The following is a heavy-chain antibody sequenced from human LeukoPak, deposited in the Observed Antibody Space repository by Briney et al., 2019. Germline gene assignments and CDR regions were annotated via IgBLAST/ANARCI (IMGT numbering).Heavy chain of an antibody. CDR1: GFTFSTYA. D-gene: IGHD2-21*02. V-gene: IGHV3-23*01. J-gene: IGHJ4*02. CDR3: AKGDAVTAIFPLDY. CDR2: ISGSGGTT. Sequence: GGSLRLSCAASGFTFSTYAMNWVRQAPGKGLGWVSGISGSGGTTYYADSVQGRFTISRDNSKKTVFLQMNSLRAEDTAVYYCAKGDAVTAIFPLDYWGQGTLVIVSS.